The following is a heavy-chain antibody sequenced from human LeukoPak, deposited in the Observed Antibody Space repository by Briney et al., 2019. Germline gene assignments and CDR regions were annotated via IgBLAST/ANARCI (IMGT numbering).Heavy chain of an antibody. J-gene: IGHJ6*03. CDR3: AKDRYDILTGYSYYYYMDV. Sequence: GGSLRLSCAASGFTFSSYGMHWVRQAPGKGLEWVAFIRYDGSNKYYADSVKGRFTIYRDNSKNTLYLQMNSLRAEDTAVYYCAKDRYDILTGYSYYYYMDVWGKGTTVTISS. CDR2: IRYDGSNK. V-gene: IGHV3-30*02. D-gene: IGHD3-9*01. CDR1: GFTFSSYG.